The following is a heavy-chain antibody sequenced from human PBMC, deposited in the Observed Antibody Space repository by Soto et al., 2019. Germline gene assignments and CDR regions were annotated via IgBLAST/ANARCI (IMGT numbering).Heavy chain of an antibody. CDR3: ARLTKYSGNYYPTLEF. CDR2: LNQDGGER. D-gene: IGHD1-26*01. V-gene: IGHV3-7*03. J-gene: IGHJ4*02. CDR1: GFRFSTYW. Sequence: GGSLILSCAASGFRFSTYWMSWVRQAPGKGLEWLANLNQDGGERYYVDSVKGRFTISRDNAKNSLYLQMNSLRAEDTAVYYCARLTKYSGNYYPTLEFWGQGTLVTVSS.